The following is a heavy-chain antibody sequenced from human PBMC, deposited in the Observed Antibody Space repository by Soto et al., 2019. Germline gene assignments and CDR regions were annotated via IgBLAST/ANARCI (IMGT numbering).Heavy chain of an antibody. D-gene: IGHD3-9*01. J-gene: IGHJ6*03. CDR2: IYYSGST. Sequence: SETLSLTCTVSGGSISSYYWSWIRQPPGKGLEWIGYIYYSGSTNYNPSLKSRVTISVDTSKNQFSLKLSSVTAADTAVYYCARHKILTGKGYYYMDVWGKGTTVTVSS. V-gene: IGHV4-59*08. CDR3: ARHKILTGKGYYYMDV. CDR1: GGSISSYY.